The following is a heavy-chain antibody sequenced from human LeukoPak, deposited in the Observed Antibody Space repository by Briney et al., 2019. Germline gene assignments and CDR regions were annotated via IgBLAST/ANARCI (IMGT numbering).Heavy chain of an antibody. V-gene: IGHV1-2*06. CDR1: GYTFTSYY. J-gene: IGHJ5*02. Sequence: ASVKVSCKASGYTFTSYYMHWVRQAPGQGLEWMGRINPNSGGTNYAQKFQGRVTMTRDTSISTAYMELSRLRSDDTAVYYCARTRRGVAVAVGEPFDPWGQGTLVTVSS. CDR2: INPNSGGT. CDR3: ARTRRGVAVAVGEPFDP. D-gene: IGHD6-19*01.